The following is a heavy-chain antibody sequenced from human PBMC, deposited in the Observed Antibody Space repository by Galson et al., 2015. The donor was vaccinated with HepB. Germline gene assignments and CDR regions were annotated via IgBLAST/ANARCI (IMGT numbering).Heavy chain of an antibody. CDR1: GFTFSSYA. CDR3: ATPWDVRLSFAFYYGMDV. CDR2: TSGSGGST. V-gene: IGHV3-23*01. D-gene: IGHD3-16*01. Sequence: SLRLSCAASGFTFSSYAMSWVRQAPGKGLEWVSATSGSGGSTYYADSVKGRFTISRDNSKNTLYLQMNSLRAEDTAVYYCATPWDVRLSFAFYYGMDVWGQGTTVTVSS. J-gene: IGHJ6*02.